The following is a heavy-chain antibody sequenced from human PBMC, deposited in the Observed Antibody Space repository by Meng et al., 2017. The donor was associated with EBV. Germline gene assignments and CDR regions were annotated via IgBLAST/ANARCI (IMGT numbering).Heavy chain of an antibody. CDR2: ISGSGGST. J-gene: IGHJ4*02. Sequence: DVELLASGACLGQPGGSLKPSCAASGFTFSHYAMSWVRQAPGKRLEWVSAISGSGGSTYYADSVKGRFTISRDNSKNTLYLQMNSLRAADTAVYYCANNPYWGQGTLVTVSS. V-gene: IGHV3-23*01. CDR1: GFTFSHYA. CDR3: ANNPY.